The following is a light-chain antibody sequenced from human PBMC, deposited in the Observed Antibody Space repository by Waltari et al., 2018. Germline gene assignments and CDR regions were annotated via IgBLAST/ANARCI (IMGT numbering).Light chain of an antibody. Sequence: DIQLTQSPSFLSASIGDRVTLTCRASQGISTYVAWYQQKPGAAPKLLIYGAYTLPRGVPSMFSGNGSGTEFTLTISSLQPEDFATDYCQQLNSYPPLTFCGGTKVEIK. CDR3: QQLNSYPPLT. CDR1: QGISTY. V-gene: IGKV1-9*01. CDR2: GAY. J-gene: IGKJ4*01.